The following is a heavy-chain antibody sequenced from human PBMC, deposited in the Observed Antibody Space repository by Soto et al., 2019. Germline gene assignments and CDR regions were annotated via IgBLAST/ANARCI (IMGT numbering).Heavy chain of an antibody. CDR1: GGSISTYY. Sequence: SETLSLTCTVSGGSISTYYWSWIRQPPGKGLEWIGNIYYSGSTNYNPSLRGRVTISVDTSKNQFSLNLNSVTAADTAVYYCARGEVGYTNYFDYWGQGTLVTVSS. V-gene: IGHV4-59*01. CDR2: IYYSGST. CDR3: ARGEVGYTNYFDY. D-gene: IGHD5-12*01. J-gene: IGHJ4*02.